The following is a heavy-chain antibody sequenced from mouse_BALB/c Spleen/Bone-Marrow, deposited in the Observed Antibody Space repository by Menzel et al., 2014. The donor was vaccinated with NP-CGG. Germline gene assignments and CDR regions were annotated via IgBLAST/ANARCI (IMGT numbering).Heavy chain of an antibody. Sequence: EVKLMESGGGLVQPGGSLKLSCAASGFTFSSYTMSWVRQTPEKRLEWVAYISNGGGSTYYPDTVKGRFTISRDHAKNTLYLRISRLKSQDTARYYCARGIYCYGSRCAYWGQRTLVTSSA. CDR2: ISNGGGST. J-gene: IGHJ3*01. CDR1: GFTFSSYT. D-gene: IGHD1-1*01. V-gene: IGHV5-12-2*01. CDR3: ARGIYCYGSRCAY.